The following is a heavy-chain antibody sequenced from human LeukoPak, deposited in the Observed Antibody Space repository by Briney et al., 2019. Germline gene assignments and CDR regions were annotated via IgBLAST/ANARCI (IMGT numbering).Heavy chain of an antibody. D-gene: IGHD3/OR15-3a*01. CDR1: GGTFSSYA. CDR3: ASTLRWTYYYFYYMDV. V-gene: IGHV1-69*13. CDR2: IIPIFGTA. Sequence: SVKVSCKASGGTFSSYAISWVRQAPGQGLEWMGGIIPIFGTANYAQKFQGRVTITADESTSTAYMELSSLRSEDTAVYYCASTLRWTYYYFYYMDVWGRGTTVTVSS. J-gene: IGHJ6*03.